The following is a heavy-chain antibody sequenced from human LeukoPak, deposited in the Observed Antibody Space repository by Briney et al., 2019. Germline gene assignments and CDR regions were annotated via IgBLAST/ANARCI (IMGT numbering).Heavy chain of an antibody. Sequence: PSETLSLTCTVSVDSISSYYWSWIRQPPEKGLEWISYISYSGSTNYNPSLKSRVTISVDTSKTQFSLKMNSVTAADTAVYYCARLQRITMAGPDYWYFDLWGRGTLVTVSS. J-gene: IGHJ2*01. CDR1: VDSISSYY. CDR2: ISYSGST. D-gene: IGHD3-10*01. V-gene: IGHV4-59*01. CDR3: ARLQRITMAGPDYWYFDL.